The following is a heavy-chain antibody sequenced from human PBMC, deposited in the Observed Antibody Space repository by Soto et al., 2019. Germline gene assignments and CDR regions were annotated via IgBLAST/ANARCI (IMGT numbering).Heavy chain of an antibody. J-gene: IGHJ3*02. CDR2: IYSGGST. V-gene: IGHV3-53*04. Sequence: PGGSLRLSCAASGFTVSSNYMSWVRQAPGKGLEWVSVIYSGGSTYYADSVKGRFTISRHNSKNTLYLQMNSLRAEDTAVYYCAREAGYCSGGSCYSGAFDIWGQGTMVTVS. D-gene: IGHD2-15*01. CDR1: GFTVSSNY. CDR3: AREAGYCSGGSCYSGAFDI.